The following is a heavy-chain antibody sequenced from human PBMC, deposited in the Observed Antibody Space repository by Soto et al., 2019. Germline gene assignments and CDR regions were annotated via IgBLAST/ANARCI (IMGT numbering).Heavy chain of an antibody. CDR2: IDPSDSSI. V-gene: IGHV5-10-1*01. J-gene: IGHJ6*02. Sequence: XESLKISRKGSGYSFTNYLLIWVRQMPGKGLDWMGRIDPSDSSIIYSPSFQGHVTISFDTSTNTAYLQWGSLKASDSALYFCAGRRSYFYGLDVWGQGTTVTVSS. CDR3: AGRRSYFYGLDV. CDR1: GYSFTNYL.